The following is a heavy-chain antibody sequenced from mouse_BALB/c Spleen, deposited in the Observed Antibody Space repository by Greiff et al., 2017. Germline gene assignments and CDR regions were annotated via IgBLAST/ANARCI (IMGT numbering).Heavy chain of an antibody. V-gene: IGHV5-17*02. CDR1: GFTFSSFG. CDR3: ARNGYDGVVYFDY. CDR2: ISSGSSTI. Sequence: EVQVVESGGGLVQPGGSRKLSCAASGFTFSSFGMHWVRQAPEKGLEWVAYISSGSSTIYYADTVKGRFTISRDNPKNTLFLQMTSLRSEDTAMYYCARNGYDGVVYFDYWGQGTTLTVSS. J-gene: IGHJ2*01. D-gene: IGHD2-2*01.